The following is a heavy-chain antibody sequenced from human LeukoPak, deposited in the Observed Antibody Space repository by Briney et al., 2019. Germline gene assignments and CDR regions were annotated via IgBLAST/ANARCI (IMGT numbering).Heavy chain of an antibody. CDR3: ARQSRDGSKTRGYYFDS. Sequence: GESLKISCKGSGYSFTNYWVGWVRQMPGKGLEWMGIIYPGDSDTRYSPSFQGQVTISADKSISTAYLQWSSLRASDTATYYCARQSRDGSKTRGYYFDSWGQGTLVTVSS. CDR2: IYPGDSDT. D-gene: IGHD3-10*01. CDR1: GYSFTNYW. J-gene: IGHJ4*02. V-gene: IGHV5-51*01.